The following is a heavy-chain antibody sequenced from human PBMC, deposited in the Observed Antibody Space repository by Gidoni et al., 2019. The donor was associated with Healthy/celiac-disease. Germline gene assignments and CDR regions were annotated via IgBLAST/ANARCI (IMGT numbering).Heavy chain of an antibody. Sequence: QVQLQESGPGLVKPSQTLSLTCTVSGGSISSGGYSWSWIRQHPGKGLEWIGYIYYSGSTYYNPSLKSRVTISVDTSKNQFSLKLSSVTAADTAVYYCARVPRSKTSSEIREYYFDYWGQGTLVTVSS. CDR1: GGSISSGGYS. V-gene: IGHV4-31*03. CDR3: ARVPRSKTSSEIREYYFDY. CDR2: IYYSGST. D-gene: IGHD6-6*01. J-gene: IGHJ4*02.